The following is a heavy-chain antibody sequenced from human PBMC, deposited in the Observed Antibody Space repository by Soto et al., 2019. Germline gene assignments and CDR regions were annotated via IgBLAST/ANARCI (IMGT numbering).Heavy chain of an antibody. CDR2: INPNSGGT. V-gene: IGHV1-2*02. CDR1: GYTFIAYY. Sequence: QVQLVQSGAEVKKPGASVKVSCKASGYTFIAYYMHWVRQAPGQGLEWMGWINPNSGGTNYAQKFQGRVTMTRDTSISTAYMELSRLISDDTAVYYCARGGDIVVIPATTDYWGQGTLVTVSS. D-gene: IGHD2-2*01. CDR3: ARGGDIVVIPATTDY. J-gene: IGHJ4*02.